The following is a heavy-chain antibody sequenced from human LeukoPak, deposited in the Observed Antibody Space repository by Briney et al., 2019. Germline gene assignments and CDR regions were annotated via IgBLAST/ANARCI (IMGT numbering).Heavy chain of an antibody. CDR3: AREYYYDSSGYYRTSDY. Sequence: GASVKVSCKASGYTFTSYGISWVRRAPGQGLEWMGWISAHNGNTNYVQKFQGRVTMTTDTSTSTAYMDLRSLRSDDTAVYYCAREYYYDSSGYYRTSDYWGQGTLVTVSS. CDR1: GYTFTSYG. CDR2: ISAHNGNT. J-gene: IGHJ4*02. V-gene: IGHV1-18*01. D-gene: IGHD3-22*01.